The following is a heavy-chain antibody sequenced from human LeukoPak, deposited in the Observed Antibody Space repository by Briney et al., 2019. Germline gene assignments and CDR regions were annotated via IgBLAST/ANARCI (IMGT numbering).Heavy chain of an antibody. J-gene: IGHJ4*02. CDR2: VHHSGST. Sequence: SETLSLTCSVSGGSISGYYWSWIRQPPGKGLEWIGEVHHSGSTNYTPSLKSRVTISVDKSKNQFSLRLTSVTAADTAVYYCARDRYIINWFFDHWGQGAPVTVSS. CDR3: ARDRYIINWFFDH. D-gene: IGHD1-1*01. V-gene: IGHV4-34*01. CDR1: GGSISGYY.